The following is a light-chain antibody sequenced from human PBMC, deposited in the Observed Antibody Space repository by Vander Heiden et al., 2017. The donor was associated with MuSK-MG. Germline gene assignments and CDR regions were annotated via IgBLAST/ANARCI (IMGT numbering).Light chain of an antibody. CDR2: RDN. CDR1: NIGNKN. V-gene: IGLV3-9*01. CDR3: QVWNNNSVI. Sequence: SDELTQPLSVSVALGQTARITCGASNIGNKNVHWYQQKPGQAPLLPIHRDNNRPSGVPECVSGSNPGNPATLIITGVQVGDDSYYFCQVWNNNSVIFGGGTRLTVL. J-gene: IGLJ2*01.